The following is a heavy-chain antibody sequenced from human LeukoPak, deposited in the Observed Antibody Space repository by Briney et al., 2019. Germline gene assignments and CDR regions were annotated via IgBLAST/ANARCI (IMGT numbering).Heavy chain of an antibody. D-gene: IGHD6-19*01. Sequence: GGSLRLSCAASGFTFSSYSMNWVRQAPGKGLEWVSYISSSSSTIYYADSVKGRFTISRDNAKNSLYLQMNSLRAEDTAVYYCARDPVAAKRTFDYWGQGTLVTVSS. J-gene: IGHJ4*02. V-gene: IGHV3-48*01. CDR2: ISSSSSTI. CDR1: GFTFSSYS. CDR3: ARDPVAAKRTFDY.